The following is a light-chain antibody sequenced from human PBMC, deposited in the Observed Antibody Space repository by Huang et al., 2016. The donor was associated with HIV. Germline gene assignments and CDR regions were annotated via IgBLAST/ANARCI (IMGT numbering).Light chain of an antibody. CDR1: QSINTY. V-gene: IGKV1-39*01. CDR3: QQTYTGVT. J-gene: IGKJ1*01. CDR2: AAS. Sequence: DPVTITCRASQSINTYLNWFQQKPGKAPKVLISAASTLQSGVPSRVSGGGSGTHFTLTITSLQPEDFATYYCQQTYTGVTFGQGTKVEIK.